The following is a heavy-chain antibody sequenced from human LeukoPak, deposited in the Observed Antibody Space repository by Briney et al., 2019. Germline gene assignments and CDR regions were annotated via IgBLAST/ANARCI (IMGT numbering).Heavy chain of an antibody. CDR3: ARVKVVPAAMNNWFDP. CDR2: MSAYNGNT. Sequence: ASVKVSCKASGYTFTSYGISWVRQAPGQGLEWMGWMSAYNGNTNYAQKLQGRVTMTTDTSTSTAYMELRSLRSDDTAVYYCARVKVVPAAMNNWFDPWGQGTLVTVSS. V-gene: IGHV1-18*01. J-gene: IGHJ5*02. D-gene: IGHD2-2*01. CDR1: GYTFTSYG.